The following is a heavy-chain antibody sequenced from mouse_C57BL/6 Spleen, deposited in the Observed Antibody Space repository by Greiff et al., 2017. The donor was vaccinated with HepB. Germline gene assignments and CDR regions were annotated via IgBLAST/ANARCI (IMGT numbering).Heavy chain of an antibody. Sequence: QVQLKQPGTELVKPGASVKLSCKASGYTFTSYWMHWVKQRPGQGLEWIGNINPSNGGTNYNEKFKSKATLTVDKSSSTAYMQLSSLTSEDFAVYYCARKGDYYGSSFYFDYWGQGTTLTVSS. V-gene: IGHV1-53*01. D-gene: IGHD1-1*01. CDR2: INPSNGGT. CDR1: GYTFTSYW. CDR3: ARKGDYYGSSFYFDY. J-gene: IGHJ2*01.